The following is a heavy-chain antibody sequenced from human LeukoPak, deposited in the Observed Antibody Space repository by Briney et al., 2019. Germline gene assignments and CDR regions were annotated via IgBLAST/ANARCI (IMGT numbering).Heavy chain of an antibody. Sequence: GGSLRLSCAASGFTVSSNYMSWVRQAPGKGLEWVSVIYSGGSTYYADSVKGRFTISRDNAKNSLYLQMNSLRAEDTAVYYCARYLRTTVVVDYWGQGTLVTVSS. CDR2: IYSGGST. V-gene: IGHV3-53*01. CDR1: GFTVSSNY. J-gene: IGHJ4*02. D-gene: IGHD4-23*01. CDR3: ARYLRTTVVVDY.